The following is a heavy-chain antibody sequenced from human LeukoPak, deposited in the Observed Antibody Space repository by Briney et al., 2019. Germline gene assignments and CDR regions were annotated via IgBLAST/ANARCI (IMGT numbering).Heavy chain of an antibody. CDR2: IKQDGSEK. CDR1: GFTFSSYW. D-gene: IGHD3-9*01. Sequence: PGGSLRLSCAASGFTFSSYWMSWVRQAPGKGLEWVANIKQDGSEKYYVDSVKGRFTISRDNAKNSLYLQMNSLRAEDTAVYYCARAYYDILTGYYHWYFDLWGRGTLVTVSS. CDR3: ARAYYDILTGYYHWYFDL. J-gene: IGHJ2*01. V-gene: IGHV3-7*01.